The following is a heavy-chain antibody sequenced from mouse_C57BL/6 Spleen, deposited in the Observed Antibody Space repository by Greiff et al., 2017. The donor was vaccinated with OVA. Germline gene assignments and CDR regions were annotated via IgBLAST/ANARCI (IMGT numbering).Heavy chain of an antibody. V-gene: IGHV5-9*01. CDR1: GFTFSSYT. J-gene: IGHJ4*01. CDR3: ARERGWDFYAMDY. D-gene: IGHD4-1*01. Sequence: EVQRVESGGGLVKPGGSLKLSCAASGFTFSSYTMSWVRQTPEKRLEWVATISGGGGNTYYPDSVKGRFTISRDNAKNTLYLQMSSLRSEDTALYYCARERGWDFYAMDYWGQGTSVTVSS. CDR2: ISGGGGNT.